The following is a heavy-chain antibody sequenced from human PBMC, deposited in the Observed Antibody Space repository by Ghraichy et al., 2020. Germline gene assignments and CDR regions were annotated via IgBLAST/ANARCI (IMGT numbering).Heavy chain of an antibody. V-gene: IGHV2-5*02. D-gene: IGHD6-13*01. CDR1: GFSLSTGEVG. J-gene: IGHJ4*02. Sequence: SGPTLVKPTQTLTLTCTFSGFSLSTGEVGVGWIRQPPGKALEWLALIYWDDDKRYSPSLKTRLTIIKDTSKNQVVLTMTNMDPVDTATYYCAHLGVSAAGYNLFDYWGQGTLVTVSS. CDR3: AHLGVSAAGYNLFDY. CDR2: IYWDDDK.